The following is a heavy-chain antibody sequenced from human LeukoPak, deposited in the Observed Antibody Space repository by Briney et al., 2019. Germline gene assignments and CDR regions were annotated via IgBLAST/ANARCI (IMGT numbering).Heavy chain of an antibody. V-gene: IGHV1-18*01. D-gene: IGHD3-22*01. CDR1: GYTFTNYG. J-gene: IGHJ5*02. CDR3: ARDKRSRSGYEAPDWFDP. CDR2: ISAYNGNT. Sequence: ASVKVSCKASGYTFTNYGITWVRQAPGQGLEWMGWISAYNGNTNYEQKFQGRVTMTTDTSTSTAYMELRSLRSDDTAVYYCARDKRSRSGYEAPDWFDPWGQGTLVTVSS.